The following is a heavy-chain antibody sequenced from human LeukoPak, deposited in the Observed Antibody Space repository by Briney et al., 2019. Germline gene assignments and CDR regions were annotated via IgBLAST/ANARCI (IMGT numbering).Heavy chain of an antibody. CDR2: IIDTGST. CDR3: ARGLASGYPPIPFDY. J-gene: IGHJ4*02. Sequence: PSETLSLTCVVYGESFSGYYWTWIRQPPGKGLEWIGEIIDTGSTKYNSSLKRRVTISVDTSKNEFSLNLTSVTAADTAIYYCARGLASGYPPIPFDYWGQGTLVTASS. D-gene: IGHD3-3*01. V-gene: IGHV4-34*12. CDR1: GESFSGYY.